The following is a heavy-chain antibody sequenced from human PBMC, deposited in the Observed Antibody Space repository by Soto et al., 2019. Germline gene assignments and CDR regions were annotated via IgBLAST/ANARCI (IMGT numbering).Heavy chain of an antibody. CDR1: GFTFSSYG. J-gene: IGHJ6*02. CDR2: IWYDGSNK. D-gene: IGHD3-16*01. CDR3: ARETGGHYYYGMDV. V-gene: IGHV3-33*01. Sequence: GGSLRLSCAASGFTFSSYGMHWVRQSPGKGLEWVAVIWYDGSNKYYADSVKGRFTISRDNSKNTLYLQMNSLRAEDTAVYYCARETGGHYYYGMDVWGQGTTVTVSS.